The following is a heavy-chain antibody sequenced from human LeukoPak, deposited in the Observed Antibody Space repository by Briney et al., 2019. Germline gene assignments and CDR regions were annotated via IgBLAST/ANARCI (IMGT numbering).Heavy chain of an antibody. D-gene: IGHD3-10*01. V-gene: IGHV4-30-2*01. CDR2: MYHSGST. J-gene: IGHJ4*02. CDR1: GGSISSGDYS. CDR3: ARANGYYGSGIPYFDY. Sequence: SQTLSLTCVVSGGSISSGDYSWNWIRRPPGKGLEWIGYMYHSGSTSYNPSLKSRVTISVERSKNQFSLKLTSVTAADAALYYCARANGYYGSGIPYFDYWGQGTLVTVSS.